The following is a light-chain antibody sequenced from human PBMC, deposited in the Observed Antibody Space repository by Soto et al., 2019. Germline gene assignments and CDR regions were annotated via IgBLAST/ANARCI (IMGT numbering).Light chain of an antibody. J-gene: IGLJ1*01. CDR3: SSYTSSSTLLYV. CDR1: SSDVGAYNF. V-gene: IGLV2-14*01. Sequence: QSVLTQPASVSGSPGQSITISCTGTSSDVGAYNFVSWHQQHPGKAPKLMIYEVSNRPSGVSNRFSGSKSGNTASLTISGLQAEDEADYYCSSYTSSSTLLYVFGTGTKGTFL. CDR2: EVS.